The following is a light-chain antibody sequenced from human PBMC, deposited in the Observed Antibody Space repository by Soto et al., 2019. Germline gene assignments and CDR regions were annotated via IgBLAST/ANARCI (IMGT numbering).Light chain of an antibody. CDR3: QQYNNWPRT. CDR2: GAS. CDR1: QTVGSK. Sequence: EIVMTQSPATLSVSPGKRATLSCRASQTVGSKLAWYQQKPGQVPRLLIYGASTRATGIPVRFSGSGSGTEFTLTISSLQSEDFAVYYCQQYNNWPRTFGKGTKVEIK. V-gene: IGKV3-15*01. J-gene: IGKJ1*01.